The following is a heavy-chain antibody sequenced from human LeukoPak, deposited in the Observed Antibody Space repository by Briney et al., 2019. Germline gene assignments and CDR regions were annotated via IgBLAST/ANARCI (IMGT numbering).Heavy chain of an antibody. CDR3: ARENSGSYYGMDV. V-gene: IGHV4-34*01. Sequence: SETLSLTCAVYGGSFSGYYWSWIRQPPGKGLEWIGEINHSGSTNYNPSLKSRVTISVDTSKNQFSLKLSSVTAADTAVYYCARENSGSYYGMDVWGQGTTVTVSS. CDR1: GGSFSGYY. CDR2: INHSGST. J-gene: IGHJ6*02. D-gene: IGHD1-26*01.